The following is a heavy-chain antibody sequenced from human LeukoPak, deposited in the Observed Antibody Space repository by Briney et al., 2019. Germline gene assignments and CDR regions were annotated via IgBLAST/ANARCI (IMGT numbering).Heavy chain of an antibody. J-gene: IGHJ4*02. D-gene: IGHD3-3*01. CDR3: AKDGLRFLEWLPRFDPSVYYFDY. Sequence: PGGSLRLSCAASGFTFSSYAMSWVRQAPGKGLEWVSAISGSGGSTYYADSVKGRFTISRDNSKNTLYLQMNSLRAEDTAVYYCAKDGLRFLEWLPRFDPSVYYFDYWGQGTLVTVSS. CDR2: ISGSGGST. V-gene: IGHV3-23*01. CDR1: GFTFSSYA.